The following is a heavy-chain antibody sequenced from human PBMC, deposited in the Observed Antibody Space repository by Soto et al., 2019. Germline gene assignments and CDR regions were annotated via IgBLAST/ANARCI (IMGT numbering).Heavy chain of an antibody. CDR2: IYYSGSS. D-gene: IGHD6-13*01. Sequence: QLQLQESGPGLVNPSETLSLTCTVSGGSISSSNYYWGRIRQPPGEGLEWIGSIYYSGSSYYNPSLKSRVTISVDTSKNQFSLKLSSVTAADTAVYYCARHKLAAAGIGYWGQGTLVTVSS. V-gene: IGHV4-39*01. CDR3: ARHKLAAAGIGY. J-gene: IGHJ4*02. CDR1: GGSISSSNYY.